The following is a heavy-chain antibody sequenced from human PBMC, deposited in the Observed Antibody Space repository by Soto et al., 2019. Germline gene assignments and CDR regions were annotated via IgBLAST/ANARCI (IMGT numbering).Heavy chain of an antibody. J-gene: IGHJ5*02. Sequence: QVQLVESGGGVVQPGRSLRLSCAASGFTFSSYGMHWVRQAPGKGLEWVAVIWYDGSNKYYADSVKGRFTISRDNSKNTLYLQMNSLRAEDTAVYYCARDYYYGSGSYYNPPLGWFDPWGQGTLVTVSS. CDR3: ARDYYYGSGSYYNPPLGWFDP. D-gene: IGHD3-10*01. CDR1: GFTFSSYG. V-gene: IGHV3-33*01. CDR2: IWYDGSNK.